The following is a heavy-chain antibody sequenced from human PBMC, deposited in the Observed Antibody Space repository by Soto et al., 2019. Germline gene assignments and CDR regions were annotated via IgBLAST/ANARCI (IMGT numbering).Heavy chain of an antibody. CDR2: ISYTGTT. J-gene: IGHJ6*02. Sequence: QLQLQESGPGLVKPSETLSLTCTVSGGSTTSSPYYWGWIRQSPGKGLEWIGAISYTGTTYYNPSLESRVTISVDTSTNQFSPMLGSVTASDTAVYYCARSKGGSGYYGYYGIDVWGQGTTVTVSS. D-gene: IGHD3-16*01. CDR1: GGSTTSSPYY. V-gene: IGHV4-39*01. CDR3: ARSKGGSGYYGYYGIDV.